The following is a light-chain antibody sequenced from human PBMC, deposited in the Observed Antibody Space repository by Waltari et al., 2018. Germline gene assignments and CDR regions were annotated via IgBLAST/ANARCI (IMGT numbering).Light chain of an antibody. V-gene: IGLV1-40*01. CDR1: GSNIAAGHG. J-gene: IGLJ3*02. CDR3: QSYDTSLMSVV. CDR2: GST. Sequence: QSVLTQPPSVSGAPGQRVTISCTGSGSNIAAGHGVPWYQQLPRAAPKLLIYGSTSRPLGVPDRFFGSTSGTSASLAITGLQAEDEADYYCQSYDTSLMSVVFGGGTKLTVL.